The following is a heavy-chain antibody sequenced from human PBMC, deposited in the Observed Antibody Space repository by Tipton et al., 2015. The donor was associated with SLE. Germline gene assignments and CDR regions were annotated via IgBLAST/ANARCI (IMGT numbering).Heavy chain of an antibody. Sequence: SLRLSCAASGFTFSAYSMHWVRQAPGKGLEWVSYISTTGTTIYYADSVKGRFTISRDNAKNSLYLQMNSLRAEDTAVYYCARETDWFKQRDYAFDIWGQGTMVTVSS. CDR1: GFTFSAYS. J-gene: IGHJ3*02. D-gene: IGHD3-9*01. V-gene: IGHV3-48*04. CDR3: ARETDWFKQRDYAFDI. CDR2: ISTTGTTI.